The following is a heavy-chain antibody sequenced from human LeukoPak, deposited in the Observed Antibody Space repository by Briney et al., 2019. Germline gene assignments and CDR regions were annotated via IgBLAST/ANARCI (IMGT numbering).Heavy chain of an antibody. CDR1: GFILSRYW. J-gene: IGHJ4*02. CDR3: ARSFHFDSSAYSSAFDY. CDR2: TNSDGSST. V-gene: IGHV3-74*01. Sequence: GGSLRLSCAASGFILSRYWMHWVPHAPGKGLVGVSRTNSDGSSTSYADSVKGRFTISRDNAKNTLYLQMNSLGAEDTAVYYCARSFHFDSSAYSSAFDYWGQGTLVTVSS. D-gene: IGHD3-22*01.